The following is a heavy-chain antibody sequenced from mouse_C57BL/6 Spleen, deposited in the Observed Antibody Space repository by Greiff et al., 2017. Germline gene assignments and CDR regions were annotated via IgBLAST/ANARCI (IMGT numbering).Heavy chain of an antibody. CDR2: IHPNSGST. Sequence: QVQLQQPGAELVKPGASVKLSCKASGYTFTSYWMHWVKQRPGQGLEWIGMIHPNSGSTNYNEKFKSKATLTVDKSSSTAYMQLSSLTSEDSAVYYCARRGYYDYDGGYYARDYWGQGTSVTVSS. D-gene: IGHD2-4*01. CDR1: GYTFTSYW. V-gene: IGHV1-64*01. CDR3: ARRGYYDYDGGYYARDY. J-gene: IGHJ4*01.